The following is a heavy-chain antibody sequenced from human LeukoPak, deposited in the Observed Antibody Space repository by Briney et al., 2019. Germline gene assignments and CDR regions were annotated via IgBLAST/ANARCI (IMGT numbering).Heavy chain of an antibody. CDR1: GYTFTGCY. V-gene: IGHV1-2*02. CDR2: INPNSGGT. CDR3: ARDVYYYDSSGYQRAFDI. Sequence: ASVKVSCKASGYTFTGCYMHWVRQAPGQGLEWMGWINPNSGGTNYAQKFQGRVTMTRDTSISTAYMELSRLRSDDTAVYYCARDVYYYDSSGYQRAFDIWGQGTMVTVSS. D-gene: IGHD3-22*01. J-gene: IGHJ3*02.